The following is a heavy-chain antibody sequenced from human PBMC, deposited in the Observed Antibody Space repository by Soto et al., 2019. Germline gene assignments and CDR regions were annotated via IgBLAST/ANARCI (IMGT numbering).Heavy chain of an antibody. J-gene: IGHJ5*02. Sequence: SETLSLTCTVSGGSISSYYWSWIRQPPGKGLEWIGYIYYSGSTNYNPSLKSRVTISVDTSKNQFSLKLSSVTAADTAVYYCARAPPPGIAAAGGWFDPWGQGTLVT. D-gene: IGHD6-13*01. V-gene: IGHV4-59*01. CDR1: GGSISSYY. CDR2: IYYSGST. CDR3: ARAPPPGIAAAGGWFDP.